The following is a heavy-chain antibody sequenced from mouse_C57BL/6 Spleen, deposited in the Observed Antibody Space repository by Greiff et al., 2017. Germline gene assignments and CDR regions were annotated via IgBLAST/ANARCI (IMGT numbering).Heavy chain of an antibody. CDR2: IYPGSGNT. J-gene: IGHJ2*01. Sequence: VKLMESGAELVRPGASVKLSCKASGYTFTDYYINWVKQRPGQGLEWIARIYPGSGNTYYNEKFKGKATLTAEKSSSTAYMQLSSLTSEDSAVYCCARNYDAGFDYWGQGTTLTVSS. CDR3: ARNYDAGFDY. D-gene: IGHD2-4*01. V-gene: IGHV1-76*01. CDR1: GYTFTDYY.